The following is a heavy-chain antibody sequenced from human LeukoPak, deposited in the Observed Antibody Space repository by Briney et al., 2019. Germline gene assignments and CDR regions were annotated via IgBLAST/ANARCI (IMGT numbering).Heavy chain of an antibody. D-gene: IGHD3-16*02. CDR2: IRGDGVTT. CDR1: GFTFSSYA. J-gene: IGHJ5*02. Sequence: GGSLRLSCAASGFTFSSYAMSWVRQAPGKGLEWDSAIRGDGVTTYDADSVKGRFTISRDNFKNTLYLEMKSLRADDTAVYYCAKVELSASGGELDPWGQGTLVIVSS. V-gene: IGHV3-23*01. CDR3: AKVELSASGGELDP.